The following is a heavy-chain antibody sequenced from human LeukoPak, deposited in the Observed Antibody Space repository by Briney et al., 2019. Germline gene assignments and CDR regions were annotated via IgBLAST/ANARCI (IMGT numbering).Heavy chain of an antibody. CDR1: GGSFSGYY. CDR2: INHSGST. CDR3: ARTRGATEASDY. V-gene: IGHV4-34*01. D-gene: IGHD1-14*01. J-gene: IGHJ4*02. Sequence: SETLSLTCAVYGGSFSGYYWSWIRQPPGKGLGWIGEINHSGSTNYNPSLKSRVTISVDTSKNQFSLKLSSVTAADTAVYYCARTRGATEASDYWGQGTLVTVSS.